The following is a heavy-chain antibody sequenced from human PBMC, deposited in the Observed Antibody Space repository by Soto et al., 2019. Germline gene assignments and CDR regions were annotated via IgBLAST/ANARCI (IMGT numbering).Heavy chain of an antibody. D-gene: IGHD1-26*01. V-gene: IGHV1-3*01. Sequence: QVQLVQSGAEVKKPGASVKVSCKASGYTFTSYAMHWVRQAPGQRLEWMGWINAGNGNTKYSQKFQGRVTITRDTSASTAYMELSSLRSDDTAVYYGARGGSLYWYFDLWGRGTLVTVSS. CDR3: ARGGSLYWYFDL. J-gene: IGHJ2*01. CDR2: INAGNGNT. CDR1: GYTFTSYA.